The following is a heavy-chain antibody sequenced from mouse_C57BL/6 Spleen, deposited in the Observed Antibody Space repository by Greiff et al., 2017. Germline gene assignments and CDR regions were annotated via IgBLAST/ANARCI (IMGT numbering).Heavy chain of an antibody. D-gene: IGHD2-2*01. J-gene: IGHJ3*01. Sequence: QVQLQQPGAELVKPGASVKLSCKASGYTFTSYWMHWGKQRPGQGLEWIGMIHPNSGSTNYNEKFKSKATLTVDKSSSTAYMQLSSLTSEDSAVYYCARSDYGYDRFAYWGQGTLVTVSA. V-gene: IGHV1-64*01. CDR2: IHPNSGST. CDR3: ARSDYGYDRFAY. CDR1: GYTFTSYW.